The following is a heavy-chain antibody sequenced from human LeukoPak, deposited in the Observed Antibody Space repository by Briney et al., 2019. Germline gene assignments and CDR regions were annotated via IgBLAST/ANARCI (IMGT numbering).Heavy chain of an antibody. CDR2: IYSGGST. Sequence: PGGSLSLSCAASGFPVISNYMSWGRQAPGKGLEGVSVIYSGGSTYYADSVRGRFTISRDNSKNTLYLQMNSLRAEDTAVYYCARGVDNWNYFDYWGQGTLVTVSS. V-gene: IGHV3-53*01. CDR1: GFPVISNY. CDR3: ARGVDNWNYFDY. D-gene: IGHD1-20*01. J-gene: IGHJ4*02.